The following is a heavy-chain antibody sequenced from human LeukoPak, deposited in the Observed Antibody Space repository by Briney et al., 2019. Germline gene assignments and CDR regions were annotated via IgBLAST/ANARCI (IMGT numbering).Heavy chain of an antibody. CDR1: GGSISSSSYY. Sequence: SETLSLTCTVSGGSISSSSYYWGWIRQPPGKGLEWIGSIYYSGSTYYNPSLKSRVTISVDTSKNQFSLKLSSVTAADTAVYYCARADVVGGYCSGGSCYSRRHNWFDPWGQGTLVTVSS. D-gene: IGHD2-15*01. CDR3: ARADVVGGYCSGGSCYSRRHNWFDP. V-gene: IGHV4-39*07. J-gene: IGHJ5*02. CDR2: IYYSGST.